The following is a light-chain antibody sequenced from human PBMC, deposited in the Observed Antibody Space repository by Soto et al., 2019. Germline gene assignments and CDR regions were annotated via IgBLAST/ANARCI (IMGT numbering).Light chain of an antibody. CDR1: SSNIGSNY. CDR3: AAWDDSLSVYYV. Sequence: SVLTQPPSASGTPGQRVTISCSGSSSNIGSNYVYWYQQLPGTAPKLLIYRNNQRPSGVPDRFSGSKSGTSASLAISGLRSEDEADYYCAAWDDSLSVYYVFGTGTKGTVL. CDR2: RNN. J-gene: IGLJ1*01. V-gene: IGLV1-47*01.